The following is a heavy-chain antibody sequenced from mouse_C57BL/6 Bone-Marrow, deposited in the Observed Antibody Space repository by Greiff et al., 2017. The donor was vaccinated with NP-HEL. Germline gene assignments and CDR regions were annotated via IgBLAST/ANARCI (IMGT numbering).Heavy chain of an antibody. V-gene: IGHV1-64*01. Sequence: VQLQQPGAGLVKPGASVKLSCKASGYTFTSYWMHWVKQRPGQGLEWIGMIHPNSGSTNYNEKFKSKATLTVDKSSSTAYMQLSSLTSEDSAVYYCAHYGSSYGFAYWGQGTLVTVSA. J-gene: IGHJ3*01. D-gene: IGHD1-1*01. CDR3: AHYGSSYGFAY. CDR1: GYTFTSYW. CDR2: IHPNSGST.